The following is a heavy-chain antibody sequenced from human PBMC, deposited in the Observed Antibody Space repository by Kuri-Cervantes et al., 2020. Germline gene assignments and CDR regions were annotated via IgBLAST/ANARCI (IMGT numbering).Heavy chain of an antibody. CDR2: IWYDGSNK. J-gene: IGHJ4*02. CDR1: GFTFSSYG. V-gene: IGHV3-33*01. Sequence: GGSLRLSCAASGFTFSSYGMHWVRQAPGKGLEWVAVIWYDGSNKYYADSVKGRFTISRDNSKNTLYLQMNSLRAEDTAVYYCARGHHVLRYFDWLPDDYWGQGTRVTVSS. CDR3: ARGHHVLRYFDWLPDDY. D-gene: IGHD3-9*01.